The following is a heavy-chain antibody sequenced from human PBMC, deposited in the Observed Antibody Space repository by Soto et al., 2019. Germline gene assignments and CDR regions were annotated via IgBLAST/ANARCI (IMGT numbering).Heavy chain of an antibody. CDR3: AGSIRGPSRFNGMAA. CDR1: GFSLTSPGVC. J-gene: IGHJ6*02. V-gene: IGHV2-70*13. D-gene: IGHD6-13*01. CDR2: IERDDDDK. Sequence: SGPTLVNPTETLALTCTFSGFSLTSPGVCVSWIRQSPGKALQWLALIERDDDDKYYSTSLKTRLTISKDNRKNQVVLTMASREPADTATYYCAGSIRGPSRFNGMAAWAQGT.